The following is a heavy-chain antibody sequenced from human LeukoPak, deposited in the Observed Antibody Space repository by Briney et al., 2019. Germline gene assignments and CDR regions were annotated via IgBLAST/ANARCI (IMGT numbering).Heavy chain of an antibody. Sequence: SQTLSLTCTVSGGSISSGDYYWSWIRQSPGKGLEWIGYVYYGGNTYYNPSLKCRVTISLDTSKNQFSLRLSSVTAADTAVYYCARVGQWLVQVDYWGQGTLVTVSS. CDR1: GGSISSGDYY. D-gene: IGHD6-19*01. CDR3: ARVGQWLVQVDY. J-gene: IGHJ4*02. V-gene: IGHV4-30-4*01. CDR2: VYYGGNT.